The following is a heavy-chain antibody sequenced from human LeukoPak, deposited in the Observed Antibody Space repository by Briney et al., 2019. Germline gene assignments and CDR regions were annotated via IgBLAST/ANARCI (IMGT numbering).Heavy chain of an antibody. V-gene: IGHV4-34*09. CDR1: GGSFSDYY. D-gene: IGHD2-15*01. CDR2: IYYSGST. J-gene: IGHJ5*02. Sequence: PSETLSLTCAVYGGSFSDYYWSWIRQPPGKGLEWIGYIYYSGSTYYNPSLKSRVTISVDTSKNQFSLKLSSVTAADAAVYYCARLRGPYWFDPWGQGTLVTVSS. CDR3: ARLRGPYWFDP.